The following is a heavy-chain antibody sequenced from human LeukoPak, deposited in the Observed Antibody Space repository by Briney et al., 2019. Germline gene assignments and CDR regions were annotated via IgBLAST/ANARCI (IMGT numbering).Heavy chain of an antibody. V-gene: IGHV4-4*07. D-gene: IGHD3-9*01. CDR3: ARLKFYDSTGYNKGYYMDV. CDR2: IYITGTT. CDR1: GGSTTNYY. J-gene: IGHJ6*03. Sequence: SETLSLTCTVSGGSTTNYYWSWIRQSAGKGLEWVGHIYITGTTDYNPSLKSRLTMSIDTSKNQFSLNLRSVTAADTAVYYCARLKFYDSTGYNKGYYMDVWGKGLTVTVSS.